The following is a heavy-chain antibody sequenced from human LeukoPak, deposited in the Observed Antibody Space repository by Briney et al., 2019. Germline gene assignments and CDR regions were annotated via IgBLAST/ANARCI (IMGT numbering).Heavy chain of an antibody. CDR3: ARSYDSSGYNPLG. CDR2: IYHSGST. D-gene: IGHD3-22*01. Sequence: PSETLSLTCTVSGGSISSGGYYWSWIRQPPGKGLEWIGYIYHSGSTYYNPSLKSRVTISVDRSKNQFSLKLSSVTAADTAVYYCARSYDSSGYNPLGWGQGTLVTVSS. CDR1: GGSISSGGYY. V-gene: IGHV4-30-2*01. J-gene: IGHJ4*02.